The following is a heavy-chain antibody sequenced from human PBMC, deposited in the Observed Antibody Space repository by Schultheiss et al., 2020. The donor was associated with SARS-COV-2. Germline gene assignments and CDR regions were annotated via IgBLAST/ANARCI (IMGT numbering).Heavy chain of an antibody. CDR2: ISHSGYT. J-gene: IGHJ4*02. Sequence: GSLRLSCAVSGGSISSSNWWSWVRQPPGKGLEWIGEISHSGYTNYNPSLKSRVTISVDKSKNQFSLKLSSVTAADTAVYYCAAMVKNFDYWGQGTLVTVSS. CDR1: GGSISSSNW. V-gene: IGHV4-4*02. CDR3: AAMVKNFDY. D-gene: IGHD5-18*01.